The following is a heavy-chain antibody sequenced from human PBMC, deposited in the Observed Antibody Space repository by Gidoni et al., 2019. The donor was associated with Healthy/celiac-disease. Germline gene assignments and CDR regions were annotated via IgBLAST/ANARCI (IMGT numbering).Heavy chain of an antibody. CDR2: ISSSRSTI. CDR3: ARTHGGYNHY. D-gene: IGHD4-17*01. Sequence: EVHLVESGGGLVQPGGSLRLSCAASGFTFSSYSMNWVRQAPGKGLEWVAYISSSRSTIYYADSVKGRFTISRDNAKNSLYLQMNSLRAEDTAVYYCARTHGGYNHYWGQGTLVTVSS. V-gene: IGHV3-48*01. J-gene: IGHJ4*02. CDR1: GFTFSSYS.